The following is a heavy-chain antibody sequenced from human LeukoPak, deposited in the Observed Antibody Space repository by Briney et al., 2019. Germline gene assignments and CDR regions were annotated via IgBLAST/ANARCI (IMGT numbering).Heavy chain of an antibody. CDR1: GYTFTSYG. Sequence: ASVKVSCKASGYTFTSYGISWVRQAPGQGLEWMGWISAYNGNTNYAQKLQGRVTMTTDTSTSTAYMELRSLRSDDTAVYYCARSRDGSGSYYNDDAFDVWGQGTMVTVSS. D-gene: IGHD3-10*01. CDR2: ISAYNGNT. J-gene: IGHJ3*01. CDR3: ARSRDGSGSYYNDDAFDV. V-gene: IGHV1-18*01.